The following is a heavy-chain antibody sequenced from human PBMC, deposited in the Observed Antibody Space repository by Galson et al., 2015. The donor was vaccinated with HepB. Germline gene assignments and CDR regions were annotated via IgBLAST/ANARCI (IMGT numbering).Heavy chain of an antibody. V-gene: IGHV3-30*18. J-gene: IGHJ4*02. D-gene: IGHD4/OR15-4a*01. CDR1: GFTFSNYG. CDR2: ISYDGSNT. Sequence: SLRLSCAASGFTFSNYGMHWVRQAPGKGLVWVAVISYDGSNTYYADSVKGRFTISRDNSKNTLYLQMNSLGAEDTALYYCAKDPYLYSALAETMEGFDYRGQGPLVT. CDR3: AKDPYLYSALAETMEGFDY.